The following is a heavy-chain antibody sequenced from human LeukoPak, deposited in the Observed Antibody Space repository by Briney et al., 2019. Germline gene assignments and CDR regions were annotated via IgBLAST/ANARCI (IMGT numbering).Heavy chain of an antibody. D-gene: IGHD1-20*01. CDR2: IYHSGRT. J-gene: IGHJ6*03. CDR1: GYSISSGYY. Sequence: SETLSLTCTVSGYSISSGYYWGWIRQPPGKGLEWIGSIYHSGRTFYNPSLKSRVTISVDTSKNQFSLKLTSVTAADTAVYYCARGRGYNWNFDYYYYMRVWGKGTTVTVSS. V-gene: IGHV4-38-2*02. CDR3: ARGRGYNWNFDYYYYMRV.